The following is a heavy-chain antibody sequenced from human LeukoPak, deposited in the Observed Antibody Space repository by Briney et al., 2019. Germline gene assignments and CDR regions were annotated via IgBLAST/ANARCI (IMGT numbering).Heavy chain of an antibody. V-gene: IGHV1-69-2*01. D-gene: IGHD2-15*01. CDR3: AMEPPSGVVAADTGI. J-gene: IGHJ4*02. CDR2: VDPEDGGT. Sequence: ASVKISCKVSGYTFTDYYMHGVQQAPGKGVECMGLVDPEDGGTIYAEKFQGRVTIPADRSTDKAHMGMRRPRSEDTAVYYCAMEPPSGVVAADTGIWGQGNLVTVSS. CDR1: GYTFTDYY.